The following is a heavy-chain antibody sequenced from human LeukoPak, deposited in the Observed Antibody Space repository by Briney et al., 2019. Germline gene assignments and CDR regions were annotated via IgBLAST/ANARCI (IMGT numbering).Heavy chain of an antibody. J-gene: IGHJ4*02. CDR1: GGSISSHY. CDR2: IYYSGST. CDR3: ARYYDFWSGYFDY. Sequence: PSETLSLTCTVSGGSISSHYWSWIWQPPGKGLEWIGYIYYSGSTNYNPSLKSRATISVDTSKNQFSLKLSSVTAADTAVYYCARYYDFWSGYFDYWGRGTLVTVSS. D-gene: IGHD3-3*01. V-gene: IGHV4-59*11.